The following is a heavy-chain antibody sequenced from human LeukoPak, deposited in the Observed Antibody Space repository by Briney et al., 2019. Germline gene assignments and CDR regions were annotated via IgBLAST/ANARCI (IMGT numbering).Heavy chain of an antibody. Sequence: PGGSLRLSCAASGFTFSSYSMNWVRQAPGKGLEWISYISSGSGTIYDADSVKGRFTISRENARNSLYLQMNSLRAEDAAMYYCARQMQSHGNFDSWGQGTLVTVSS. J-gene: IGHJ4*02. CDR1: GFTFSSYS. D-gene: IGHD1-26*01. CDR2: ISSGSGTI. CDR3: ARQMQSHGNFDS. V-gene: IGHV3-48*01.